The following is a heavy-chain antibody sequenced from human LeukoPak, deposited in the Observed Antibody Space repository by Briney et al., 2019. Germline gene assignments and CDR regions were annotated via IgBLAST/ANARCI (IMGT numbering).Heavy chain of an antibody. J-gene: IGHJ6*02. CDR2: IYYSGST. CDR3: ARLDGDYRLYYYYGMDV. Sequence: SETLSLTCTVSGGSISSYYWSWIRQPPGKGLEWIGYIYYSGSTNYNPSLKSRVTVSVDTSKNQFSLKLSSVTAADTAVYYCARLDGDYRLYYYYGMDVWGQGTTVTVSS. V-gene: IGHV4-59*08. D-gene: IGHD4-17*01. CDR1: GGSISSYY.